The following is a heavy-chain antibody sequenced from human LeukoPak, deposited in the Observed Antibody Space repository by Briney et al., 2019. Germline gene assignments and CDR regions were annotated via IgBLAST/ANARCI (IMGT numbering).Heavy chain of an antibody. CDR2: INFDASAS. V-gene: IGHV3-7*04. D-gene: IGHD1-1*01. J-gene: IGHJ4*02. CDR3: TRVTTNGYFEY. Sequence: GGSLRLSCAASGFTFSSFWMGWVRQAPGKGLEWVASINFDASASHHVDSVNGRFTISRDNAKSSLYLQMSYLRAEDTAVYFCTRVTTNGYFEYWGQGTLVTVSS. CDR1: GFTFSSFW.